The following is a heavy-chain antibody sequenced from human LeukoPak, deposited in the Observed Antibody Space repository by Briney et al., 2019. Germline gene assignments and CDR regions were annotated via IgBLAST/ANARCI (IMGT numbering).Heavy chain of an antibody. J-gene: IGHJ4*02. D-gene: IGHD6-19*01. CDR3: ARVGVAVAGYYFDY. CDR2: IYTSGST. CDR1: GGSISSYY. V-gene: IGHV4-4*07. Sequence: PSETLSLTCTVSGGSISSYYWSWIRQPAGKGLEWIGRIYTSGSTNYNPSLKGRVTMSVDTSKNQFSLKLSSVTAADTAVYYCARVGVAVAGYYFDYWGQGTLVTVSS.